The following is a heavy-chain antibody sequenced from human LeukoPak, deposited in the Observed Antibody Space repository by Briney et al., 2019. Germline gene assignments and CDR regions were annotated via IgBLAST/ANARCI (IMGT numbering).Heavy chain of an antibody. Sequence: PSETLSLTCAVYGGSFSGYYWSWLRQPPGKGLEWIGEINHSGSTNYNPSLKSRVTISVDTSENQFSLKLSSVTAADTAVYYCARARLIAARPFDYWGQGTLVTVSS. V-gene: IGHV4-34*01. CDR2: INHSGST. CDR3: ARARLIAARPFDY. D-gene: IGHD6-6*01. J-gene: IGHJ4*02. CDR1: GGSFSGYY.